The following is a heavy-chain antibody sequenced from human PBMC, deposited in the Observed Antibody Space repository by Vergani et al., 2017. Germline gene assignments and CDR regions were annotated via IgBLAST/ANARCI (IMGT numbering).Heavy chain of an antibody. J-gene: IGHJ4*02. D-gene: IGHD6-13*01. CDR3: ARAGISAALDY. CDR1: GFTVSSNY. Sequence: EVQLVESGGGLIQPGGSLRLSCAASGFTVSSNYMSWVRQAPGKGLEWVSVIYSCGSTYYADSLKGRFTISRDNSKNTLYLQMNSLRAEDTAVYYCARAGISAALDYWGQGTLVTVSS. CDR2: IYSCGST. V-gene: IGHV3-53*01.